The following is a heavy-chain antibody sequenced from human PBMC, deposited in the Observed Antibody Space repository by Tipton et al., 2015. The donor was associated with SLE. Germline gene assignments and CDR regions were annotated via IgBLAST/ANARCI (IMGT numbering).Heavy chain of an antibody. D-gene: IGHD3-22*01. CDR1: EKSITSGYY. J-gene: IGHJ4*02. CDR2: INRSRNT. Sequence: TLSLTCSVFEKSITSGYYWAWIRQTPGKGLEWIGNINRSRNTYYNPSLKSRVSISVDTSKNQFSLKLSSVTAADTAVYYCASKYFYDSDGLRYWGQGTLVTVSS. V-gene: IGHV4-38-2*02. CDR3: ASKYFYDSDGLRY.